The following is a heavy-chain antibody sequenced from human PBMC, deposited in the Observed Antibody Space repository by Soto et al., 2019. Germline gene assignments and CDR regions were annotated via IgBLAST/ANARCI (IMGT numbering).Heavy chain of an antibody. Sequence: KPGGSLRLSCAASGFSFTDAWMGWVRQAPGRGLEWVGRIKSRAHGGTTDFPAPVKGRFSISRDDSKSILYLQMSSLQTDDTAVYHCTSDNGHMSLPLFSSWGQGTLVTVSS. CDR1: GFSFTDAW. V-gene: IGHV3-15*01. CDR3: TSDNGHMSLPLFSS. J-gene: IGHJ5*02. D-gene: IGHD2-8*01. CDR2: IKSRAHGGTT.